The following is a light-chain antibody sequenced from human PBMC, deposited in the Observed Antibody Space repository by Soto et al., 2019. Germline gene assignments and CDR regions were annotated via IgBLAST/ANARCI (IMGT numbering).Light chain of an antibody. CDR3: QQRTNWLYT. CDR1: QSVSTY. Sequence: EIVLTQSPATLSLSPGERATISCRASQSVSTYVAWYQHKPGQVPRLLIHDASNRASGVPARFSGSGSGKEFTLTISSLEPEDFAVYYCQQRTNWLYTFGQGTKLAIK. CDR2: DAS. V-gene: IGKV3-11*01. J-gene: IGKJ2*01.